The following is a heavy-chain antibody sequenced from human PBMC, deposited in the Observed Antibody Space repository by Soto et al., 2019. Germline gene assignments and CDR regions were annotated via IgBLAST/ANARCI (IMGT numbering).Heavy chain of an antibody. CDR1: GFTFSNAW. CDR2: IKSKTDGGTT. Sequence: EVQLVESGGGLVKPGGSLRLSCAASGFTFSNAWMSWVRQAPGKGLEWVGRIKSKTDGGTTDYAAPVKGRFTISRDDSKNTLYLQMNSLKTEDTAVYYCTAGIAAAGTGDYWGQGTLVPVSS. CDR3: TAGIAAAGTGDY. J-gene: IGHJ4*02. V-gene: IGHV3-15*01. D-gene: IGHD6-13*01.